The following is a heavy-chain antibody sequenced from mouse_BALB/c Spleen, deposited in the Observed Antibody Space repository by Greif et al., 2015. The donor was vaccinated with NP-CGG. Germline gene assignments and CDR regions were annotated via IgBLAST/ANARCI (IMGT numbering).Heavy chain of an antibody. CDR1: GYTFTSYV. J-gene: IGHJ4*01. CDR2: INPYNDGT. D-gene: IGHD4-1*01. Sequence: EVKLMESGPELVKPGASVKMSCKASGYTFTSYVMHWVKQKPGQGLEWIGYINPYNDGTKYNEKFKGKATLTSDKSSSTAYMELSSLTSEDSAVYYCARVGLYYYAMDYWGQGTSVTVSS. CDR3: ARVGLYYYAMDY. V-gene: IGHV1-14*01.